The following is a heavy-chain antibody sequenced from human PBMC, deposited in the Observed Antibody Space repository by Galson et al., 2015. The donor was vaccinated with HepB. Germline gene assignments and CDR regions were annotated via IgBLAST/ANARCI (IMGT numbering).Heavy chain of an antibody. Sequence: SLRLSCAASGFTFSSYGMHWVRQAPGKGLEWVAVIWYDGSNKYYADSVKGRFTISRDNSKNTLYLQMNSLRAEDTAVYYCASLIASYSSSSFNYYGMDVWGQGTTVTVSS. J-gene: IGHJ6*02. V-gene: IGHV3-33*01. CDR1: GFTFSSYG. CDR3: ASLIASYSSSSFNYYGMDV. D-gene: IGHD6-6*01. CDR2: IWYDGSNK.